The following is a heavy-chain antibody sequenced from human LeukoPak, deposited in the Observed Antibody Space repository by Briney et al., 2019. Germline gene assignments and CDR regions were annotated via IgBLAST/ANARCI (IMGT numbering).Heavy chain of an antibody. CDR2: IYYSGST. Sequence: SETLSLTCTVSGGSISSYYWSWIWQPPGKGLEWIGYIYYSGSTNYNPSLKSRVTISVDTSKNQFSLKLSSVTAADTAVYYCARVIVATIGGDYFDYWGQGTLVTVSS. V-gene: IGHV4-59*01. CDR1: GGSISSYY. CDR3: ARVIVATIGGDYFDY. D-gene: IGHD5-12*01. J-gene: IGHJ4*02.